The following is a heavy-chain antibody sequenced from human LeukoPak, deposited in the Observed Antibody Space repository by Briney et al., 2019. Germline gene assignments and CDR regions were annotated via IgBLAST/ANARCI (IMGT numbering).Heavy chain of an antibody. D-gene: IGHD2-2*01. Sequence: PSETLSLTCAVYGGSFNDYYWNWIRQPPGKGLEWIGEISHTGITNYNPSLKSRVTMSVDTSKNQFSLKLSSVTAADTAVYYCARAGREKYQLLLSNWFDPWGQGTLVTVSS. J-gene: IGHJ5*02. V-gene: IGHV4-34*01. CDR1: GGSFNDYY. CDR3: ARAGREKYQLLLSNWFDP. CDR2: ISHTGIT.